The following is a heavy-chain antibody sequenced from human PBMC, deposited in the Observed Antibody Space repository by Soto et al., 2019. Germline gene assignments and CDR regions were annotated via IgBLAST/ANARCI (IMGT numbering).Heavy chain of an antibody. CDR2: TYYRSKWYN. Sequence: SQTLSLTCAISGDSVSSNSAAWNWIRQSPSRGLEWLGRTYYRSKWYNDYAVSVKSRITINPDTSKNQFSLKLSSVTAADTAVYYCARHGYGGSDWFDPWGQGTLVTVSS. CDR1: GDSVSSNSAA. D-gene: IGHD2-15*01. CDR3: ARHGYGGSDWFDP. V-gene: IGHV6-1*01. J-gene: IGHJ5*02.